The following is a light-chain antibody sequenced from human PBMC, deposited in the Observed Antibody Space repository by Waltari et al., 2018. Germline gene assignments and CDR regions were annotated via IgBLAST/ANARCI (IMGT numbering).Light chain of an antibody. CDR2: EVT. Sequence: QPALTQPASVSGSPGQSITIPCTGTSNDVGNSKHVCWYQQHPGKAPQLIISEVTERPSGVSDRFSGSKSGNTASLTISGLQAEDEADYYCLSYTSSITFVFGGGTKLSVL. CDR1: SNDVGNSKH. J-gene: IGLJ2*01. CDR3: LSYTSSITFV. V-gene: IGLV2-23*02.